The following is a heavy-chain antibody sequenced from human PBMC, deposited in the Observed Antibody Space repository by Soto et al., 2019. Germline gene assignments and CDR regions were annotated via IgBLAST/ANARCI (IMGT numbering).Heavy chain of an antibody. Sequence: QVQLVQSGAEVKKPGSSVKVSCRASGGTFSSYAISWVRQAPGQGLEWMGGIIPIVGTANYAQQFKGRVTITADESTSTADMELSSLRSEDTAVYYCAREGASGSHIGYWGQGTLVTVSS. V-gene: IGHV1-69*01. CDR2: IIPIVGTA. J-gene: IGHJ4*02. CDR3: AREGASGSHIGY. D-gene: IGHD3-22*01. CDR1: GGTFSSYA.